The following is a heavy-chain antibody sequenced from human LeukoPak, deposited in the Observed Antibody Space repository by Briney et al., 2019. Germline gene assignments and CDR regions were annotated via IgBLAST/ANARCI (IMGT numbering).Heavy chain of an antibody. CDR1: GYTFTGYY. J-gene: IGHJ4*02. Sequence: ASVKVSCKAPGYTFTGYYMHWVRQAPGQGLEWMGWINPNSGGTNYAQKFQGRVTMTRDTSISTAYMELSRLRSDDTAVYYCARVRDSSSWLYYFDYWGQGTLVTVSS. D-gene: IGHD6-13*01. V-gene: IGHV1-2*02. CDR3: ARVRDSSSWLYYFDY. CDR2: INPNSGGT.